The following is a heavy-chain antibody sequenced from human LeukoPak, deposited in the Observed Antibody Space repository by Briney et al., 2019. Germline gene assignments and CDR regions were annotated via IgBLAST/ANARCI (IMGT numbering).Heavy chain of an antibody. CDR1: GFTLSNYD. Sequence: GGSLRLSCAASGFTLSNYDMNWVRQAPGKGLEWVSSISTSSRYIYYKDSVRGRFTISRYDAKNSLYLEMNRLRAEDTAVYYCARADCSSSTCYLRRSWFDPWGQGTLVTVSS. CDR3: ARADCSSSTCYLRRSWFDP. D-gene: IGHD2-2*01. J-gene: IGHJ5*02. V-gene: IGHV3-21*01. CDR2: ISTSSRYI.